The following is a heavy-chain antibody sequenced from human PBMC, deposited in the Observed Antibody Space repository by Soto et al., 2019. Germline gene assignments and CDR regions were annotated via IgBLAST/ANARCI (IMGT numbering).Heavy chain of an antibody. J-gene: IGHJ3*02. CDR3: ARGKVTMIVVLGPYDPFDI. Sequence: SVKVSCKASGGTFSSYAISWVRQAPGQGLEWMGGIIPIFGTANYAQKFQGRVTITADESTSTAYMELSSLRSEDTAVYYCARGKVTMIVVLGPYDPFDIWGQGTIVTVSS. D-gene: IGHD3-22*01. CDR2: IIPIFGTA. CDR1: GGTFSSYA. V-gene: IGHV1-69*13.